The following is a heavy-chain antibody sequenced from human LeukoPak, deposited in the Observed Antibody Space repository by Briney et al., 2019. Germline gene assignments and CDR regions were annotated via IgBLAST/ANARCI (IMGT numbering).Heavy chain of an antibody. J-gene: IGHJ5*02. D-gene: IGHD3-10*01. CDR3: ARAALITMVRGSGRFDP. CDR1: GGSFSGYY. V-gene: IGHV4-34*01. Sequence: SETLSLTCAVYGGSFSGYYWSWIRQPPGKGLEWIGEINHSGSTNYDPSLKSRVTISVDTSKNQFSLKLSSVTAADTAVYYCARAALITMVRGSGRFDPWGQGTLVTVPS. CDR2: INHSGST.